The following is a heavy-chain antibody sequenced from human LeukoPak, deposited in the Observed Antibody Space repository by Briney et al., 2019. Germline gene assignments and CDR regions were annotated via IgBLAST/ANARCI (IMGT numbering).Heavy chain of an antibody. J-gene: IGHJ4*02. CDR1: GGSFSGYY. Sequence: SETLSLTCAVYGGSFSGYYWSWFRQPPGKGLEWIGEINHSGSTNYNPSLKSRVTISVDTSKNQFSLKLSSVTAADTAVYYCAIVGGSYPYWGQGTLVTVSS. V-gene: IGHV4-34*01. CDR3: AIVGGSYPY. D-gene: IGHD1-26*01. CDR2: INHSGST.